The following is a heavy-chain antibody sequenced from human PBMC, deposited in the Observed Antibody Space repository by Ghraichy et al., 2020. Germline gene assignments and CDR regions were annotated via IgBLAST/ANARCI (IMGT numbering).Heavy chain of an antibody. CDR2: IYYSGST. V-gene: IGHV4-39*01. CDR3: ARRKDSKYGMDV. J-gene: IGHJ6*02. CDR1: GGSSSSSFYF. Sequence: SETLSLTCTVSGGSSSSSFYFWVWIRQPPGKGLEWIGSIYYSGSTYYSPSLKSRVTLSVDTSKSQFSLKLSSVTAADTAVYYCARRKDSKYGMDVWGQGTTVTVSS. D-gene: IGHD4-11*01.